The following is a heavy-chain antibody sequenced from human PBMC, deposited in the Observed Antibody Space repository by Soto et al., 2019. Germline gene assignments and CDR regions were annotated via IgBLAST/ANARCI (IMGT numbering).Heavy chain of an antibody. CDR3: ARRVEFGELLNWFDP. CDR1: GGSISSSSYY. Sequence: QLQLQESGPGLVKPSETLSLTCTVPGGSISSSSYYWGWIRQPPGKGLEWIGSIYYSGSTYYNPSLKSRVTISVDTSKNQFSLKLSSVTAADTAVYYCARRVEFGELLNWFDPWGQGTLVTVSS. J-gene: IGHJ5*02. D-gene: IGHD3-10*01. CDR2: IYYSGST. V-gene: IGHV4-39*01.